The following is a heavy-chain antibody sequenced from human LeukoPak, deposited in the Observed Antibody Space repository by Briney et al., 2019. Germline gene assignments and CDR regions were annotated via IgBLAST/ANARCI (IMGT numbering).Heavy chain of an antibody. CDR2: IIPIFGTA. Sequence: PVASVKVSCKASGGTFSSYANSWVRQAPGQGLEWMGGIIPIFGTANYAQKFQGRVTITTDESTSTAYMELSSLRSEDTAVYYCARRAAHGPGTGFDWGQGTLVTVSS. D-gene: IGHD6-13*01. CDR3: ARRAAHGPGTGFD. V-gene: IGHV1-69*05. CDR1: GGTFSSYA. J-gene: IGHJ4*02.